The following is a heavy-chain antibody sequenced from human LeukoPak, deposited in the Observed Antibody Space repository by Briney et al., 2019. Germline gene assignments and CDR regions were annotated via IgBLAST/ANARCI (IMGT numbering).Heavy chain of an antibody. CDR3: AKDRRPSYYFDY. V-gene: IGHV3-74*01. CDR2: IKGDGTAI. CDR1: GFTFSSYW. Sequence: GGSLRLSCAASGFTFSSYWMFWVRQAPGKGLVWVSHIKGDGTAITYADSVKGRFTISRDNSKNTLYLQMNSLRAEDTAVYYCAKDRRPSYYFDYWGQGTLVTVSS. J-gene: IGHJ4*02.